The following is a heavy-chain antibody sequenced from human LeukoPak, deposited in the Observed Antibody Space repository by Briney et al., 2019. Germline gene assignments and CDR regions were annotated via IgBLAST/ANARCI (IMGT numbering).Heavy chain of an antibody. V-gene: IGHV4-39*07. CDR1: GGSITSSSYY. D-gene: IGHD4-17*01. Sequence: PSETLSLTCTVSGGSITSSSYYWGWIRQPPGKGLEWIGSVYYSGNTYYNSSLKSRVTISVDTSRNQFSLKLSSVTAADTAIYYCTREYGFMSTVFHAFDIWGQGTMVTVSS. CDR2: VYYSGNT. J-gene: IGHJ3*02. CDR3: TREYGFMSTVFHAFDI.